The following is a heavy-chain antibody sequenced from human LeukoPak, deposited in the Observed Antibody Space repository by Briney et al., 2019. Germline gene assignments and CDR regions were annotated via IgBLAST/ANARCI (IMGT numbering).Heavy chain of an antibody. V-gene: IGHV4-34*01. Sequence: PSETLSLTCAVYGGSFSGYYWSWIRQPPGKGLEWIGEINHSGSTNYNPSLKNRVTISVDTSKNQFSLKLSSVTAADTAVYYSARLAGTTETREAFDIWGQGTMVTVSS. CDR1: GGSFSGYY. J-gene: IGHJ3*02. CDR2: INHSGST. CDR3: ARLAGTTETREAFDI. D-gene: IGHD1-1*01.